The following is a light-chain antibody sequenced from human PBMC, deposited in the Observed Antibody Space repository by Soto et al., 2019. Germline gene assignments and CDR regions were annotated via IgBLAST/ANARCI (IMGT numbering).Light chain of an antibody. CDR2: KAS. CDR3: QQYDSYSPLT. J-gene: IGKJ4*01. Sequence: DIQLTQSPSSLSASVGDRVTITCQASQDIMKSLNWYLQTSGKAPKLLIYKASGLESGVPSRFSGSGSGTAFTLTISSLQPDDFATYYCQQYDSYSPLTFGGGTKVDIK. V-gene: IGKV1-5*03. CDR1: QDIMKS.